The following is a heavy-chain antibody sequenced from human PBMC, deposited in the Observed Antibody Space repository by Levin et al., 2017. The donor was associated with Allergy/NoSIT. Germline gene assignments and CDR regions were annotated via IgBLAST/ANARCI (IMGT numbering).Heavy chain of an antibody. CDR1: GFTFSSYA. D-gene: IGHD3-9*01. Sequence: GESLKISCSASGFTFSSYAMHWVRQAPGKGLEYVSAISSNGGSTYYADSVKGRFTISRDNSKNTLYLQMSSLRAEDTAVYYCVKVNILTGYYGRRMNDNFDYWGQGTLVTVSS. CDR3: VKVNILTGYYGRRMNDNFDY. V-gene: IGHV3-64D*06. CDR2: ISSNGGST. J-gene: IGHJ4*02.